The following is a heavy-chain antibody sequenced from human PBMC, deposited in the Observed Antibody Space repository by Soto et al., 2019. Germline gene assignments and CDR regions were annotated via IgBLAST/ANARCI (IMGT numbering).Heavy chain of an antibody. D-gene: IGHD6-13*01. CDR2: ISSTSSHI. CDR3: ARDPAADGYYGMDV. CDR1: EFSFSTYN. J-gene: IGHJ6*02. V-gene: IGHV3-21*01. Sequence: EVQLVESGGGLVKPGGSLRLSCVASEFSFSTYNMNWVRQAPGKGLEWVSFISSTSSHIHYADSVKGRFTISRDNAKNSLYRQMNSLRADDTAVYYCARDPAADGYYGMDVWGQGTTVTVSS.